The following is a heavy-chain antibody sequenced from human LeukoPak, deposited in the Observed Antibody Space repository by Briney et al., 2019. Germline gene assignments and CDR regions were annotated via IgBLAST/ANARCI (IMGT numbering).Heavy chain of an antibody. V-gene: IGHV3-30*02. Sequence: PGGSLRLSCAASGFTFSNYRMNWVRQAPGKGLEWVAFIRYDGSNKYYADSVKGRFTISRDNSKNTLYLQMNSLRAEDTAVYYCAKGDDRSSWYIRWDAFDIWGQGTMVTVSS. CDR3: AKGDDRSSWYIRWDAFDI. CDR2: IRYDGSNK. CDR1: GFTFSNYR. J-gene: IGHJ3*02. D-gene: IGHD6-13*01.